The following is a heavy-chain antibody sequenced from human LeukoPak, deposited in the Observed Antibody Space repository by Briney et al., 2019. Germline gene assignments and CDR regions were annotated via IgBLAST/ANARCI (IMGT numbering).Heavy chain of an antibody. V-gene: IGHV3-23*01. CDR2: ISGSGGST. Sequence: GGSLRLSCAASGFTFSTYTMSWVRQAPGKGLEWVSAISGSGGSTYYADSVKGRFTISRDNSKNTLYLQMNSLRAEDTAVYYCAKDLISGVVAYYYYYYGMDVWGQGTTVTVPS. J-gene: IGHJ6*02. D-gene: IGHD3-3*02. CDR1: GFTFSTYT. CDR3: AKDLISGVVAYYYYYYGMDV.